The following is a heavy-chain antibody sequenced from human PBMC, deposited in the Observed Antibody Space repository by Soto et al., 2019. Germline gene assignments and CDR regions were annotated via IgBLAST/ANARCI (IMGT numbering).Heavy chain of an antibody. CDR2: ISAYNGNT. D-gene: IGHD2-15*01. CDR1: GYTFTSDG. CDR3: AKETLGYCSSGSCRIDY. Sequence: ASVKVSCKASGYTFTSDGISWVRQAPGQGLEWMGWISAYNGNTNYAQKLQGRVTMTTDTSTSTAYMELRSLRSDDTAVYYCAKETLGYCSSGSCRIDYWGQGTLVTVSS. J-gene: IGHJ4*02. V-gene: IGHV1-18*01.